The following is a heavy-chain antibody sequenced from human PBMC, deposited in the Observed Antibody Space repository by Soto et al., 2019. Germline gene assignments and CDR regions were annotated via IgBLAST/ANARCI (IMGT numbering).Heavy chain of an antibody. CDR3: ATAIRGRSVVPAAIRENWFYP. J-gene: IGHJ5*02. D-gene: IGHD2-2*02. Sequence: GASGKVSWKVSGYPLPELSMHWRRQPPEKGHEWLGGFEPEDGETIYPQKSQGRVTMTEDTSTDTAYMELSSRRSEDTAVYYCATAIRGRSVVPAAIRENWFYPWGQGTLVTVPS. CDR1: GYPLPELS. V-gene: IGHV1-24*01. CDR2: FEPEDGET.